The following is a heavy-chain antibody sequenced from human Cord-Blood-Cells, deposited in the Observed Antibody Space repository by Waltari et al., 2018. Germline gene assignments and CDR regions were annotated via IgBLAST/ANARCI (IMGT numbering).Heavy chain of an antibody. CDR2: IYHSGST. CDR1: GYSISSGYY. CDR3: ARSSSWYEAYY. D-gene: IGHD6-13*01. V-gene: IGHV4-38-2*02. J-gene: IGHJ4*02. Sequence: QVQLQESGPGLVKPSETLSLTCTVSGYSISSGYYWGWIRRPPGKGLEWIGSIYHSGSTYYNPSLKSRVTISVDTSKNQFSLKLSSVTAADTAVYYCARSSSWYEAYYWGQGTLVTVSS.